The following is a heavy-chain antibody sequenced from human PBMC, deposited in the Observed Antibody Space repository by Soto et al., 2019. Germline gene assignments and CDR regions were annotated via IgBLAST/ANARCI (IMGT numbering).Heavy chain of an antibody. D-gene: IGHD2-2*01. CDR1: GGSISSGGYY. CDR3: ARAAVVVPAPVQPGPYYYGMDV. Sequence: PSETLSLTCTVSGGSISSGGYYWSWIRQHPGKGLEWIGYIYYSGSTYYNPSLKSRVTISVDTSKNQFSLKLSSVTAADTAVYYGARAAVVVPAPVQPGPYYYGMDVWGQGTTVTVSS. CDR2: IYYSGST. J-gene: IGHJ6*02. V-gene: IGHV4-31*03.